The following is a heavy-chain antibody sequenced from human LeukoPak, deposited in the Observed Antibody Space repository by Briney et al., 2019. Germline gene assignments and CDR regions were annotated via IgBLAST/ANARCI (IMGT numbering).Heavy chain of an antibody. CDR2: IIPIFGTA. V-gene: IGHV1-69*06. D-gene: IGHD6-13*01. CDR1: GGTFSSYA. CDR3: ARDRYSSSWSFGY. J-gene: IGHJ4*02. Sequence: SVKVSCKASGGTFSSYAISWVRQAPGQGLEWMGGIIPIFGTANYAQKFQGRVTITADKSTSTAYMELSSLRSEDTAVYYCARDRYSSSWSFGYWGQGTLVTVSS.